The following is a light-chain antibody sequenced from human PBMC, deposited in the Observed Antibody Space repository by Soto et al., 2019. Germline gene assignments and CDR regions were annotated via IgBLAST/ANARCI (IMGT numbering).Light chain of an antibody. CDR1: QSISSW. CDR3: QQYNSYRYT. V-gene: IGKV1-5*01. CDR2: DAS. J-gene: IGKJ2*01. Sequence: DIQMTQSPSTLSSSVGDRVTITCRASQSISSWLSWYQQKPGKAPKLLIYDASSMASGVPSRFSGSGSGTEFTLTISSLQPDDFAVYYCQQYNSYRYTFGQGTKLEIK.